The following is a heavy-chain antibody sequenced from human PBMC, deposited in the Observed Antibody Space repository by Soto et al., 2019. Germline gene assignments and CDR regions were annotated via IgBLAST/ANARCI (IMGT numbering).Heavy chain of an antibody. V-gene: IGHV4-30-4*01. Sequence: HVQLQESGPGLVKPSQTLSLTCTVSGGSISSDYYYWSWIRQPPGKGLEWLAFIYYTGSTYYNPSLKSRLTISIDTSKTQFSLSLRSVTAAATAVYYCATVRAQYFDYWGQGTLVTVSS. CDR1: GGSISSDYYY. CDR3: ATVRAQYFDY. J-gene: IGHJ4*02. CDR2: IYYTGST.